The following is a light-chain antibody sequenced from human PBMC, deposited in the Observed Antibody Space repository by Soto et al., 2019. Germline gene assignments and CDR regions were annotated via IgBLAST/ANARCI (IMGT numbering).Light chain of an antibody. V-gene: IGKV1-16*01. CDR3: QQRSNWPPV. J-gene: IGKJ4*01. Sequence: IQTTQSPSSLSEFVGDRVTITCRASQDISNFLAWYQQKPGKAPKLLIYVASSLQGGVPSRFSGSGSGTDFTLTISSLEPEDFAVYYCQQRSNWPPVFGGGTKVDIK. CDR2: VAS. CDR1: QDISNF.